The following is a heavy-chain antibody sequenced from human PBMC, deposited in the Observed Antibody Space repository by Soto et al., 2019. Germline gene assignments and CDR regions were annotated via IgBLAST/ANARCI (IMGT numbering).Heavy chain of an antibody. D-gene: IGHD6-19*01. J-gene: IGHJ4*02. Sequence: GESLKISCKVSGYSFTSYWIGWVRQMPGKGLEWMGIIWPGDSDTRYSPSFQGQVTISADKSINTAYLQWNSLKASDTAMYYCARPFDSSGWNDYWGQGTLVTV. CDR2: IWPGDSDT. CDR3: ARPFDSSGWNDY. V-gene: IGHV5-51*01. CDR1: GYSFTSYW.